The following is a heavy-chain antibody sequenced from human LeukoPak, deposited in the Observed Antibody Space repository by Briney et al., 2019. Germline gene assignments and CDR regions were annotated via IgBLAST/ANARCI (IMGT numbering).Heavy chain of an antibody. Sequence: ASVKVSCKASGYTFTSYDIDWVRQATGQGLEWMGWMNPNSGNTGYAQKFQGRVTITRNTSISTAYMELSSLRSEDTAVYYCARGPVVIRTSYYSDYWGQGTLVTVSS. J-gene: IGHJ4*02. CDR3: ARGPVVIRTSYYSDY. V-gene: IGHV1-8*03. D-gene: IGHD3-9*01. CDR1: GYTFTSYD. CDR2: MNPNSGNT.